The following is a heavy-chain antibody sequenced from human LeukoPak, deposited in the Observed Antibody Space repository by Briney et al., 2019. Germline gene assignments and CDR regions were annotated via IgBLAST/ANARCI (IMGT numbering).Heavy chain of an antibody. CDR2: IYYSGST. D-gene: IGHD2-15*01. J-gene: IGHJ4*02. V-gene: IGHV4-30-4*08. CDR3: ACNIVVVVAAIGDSPDY. CDR1: GGSISSGDYY. Sequence: PSETLSLTCTVSGGSISSGDYYWSWIRQPPGKGLEWIGYIYYSGSTYYNPSLKSRVAISVDTSKNQFSLKLSSVTAADTAVYYCACNIVVVVAAIGDSPDYWGQGTLVTVSS.